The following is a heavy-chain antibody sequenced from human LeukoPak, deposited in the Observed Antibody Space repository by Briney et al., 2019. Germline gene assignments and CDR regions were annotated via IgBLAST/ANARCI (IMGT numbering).Heavy chain of an antibody. V-gene: IGHV1-2*02. D-gene: IGHD2-21*02. CDR1: GYTFTGYY. Sequence: GASVKVSCKASGYTFTGYYIHWVRQAPGQGLEWMGWINPNSGGTNYAQKFQGRVTMTRDTSISTAYMELSRLTSDDTAVYYCARDRGVVVVVTADDAFDIWGQGTMVTVSS. J-gene: IGHJ3*02. CDR2: INPNSGGT. CDR3: ARDRGVVVVVTADDAFDI.